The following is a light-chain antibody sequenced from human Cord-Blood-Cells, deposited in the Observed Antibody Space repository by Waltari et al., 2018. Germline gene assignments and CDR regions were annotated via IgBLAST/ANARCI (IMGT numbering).Light chain of an antibody. V-gene: IGLV1-44*01. Sequence: QSVLPQPPSASGTPGLRVTLSCSGSIPNIGSNTITCYQQPPGTAPKLLIYSNNQRPSGVPDRFSGSKSGTSASLAISGLQSEDEADYYCAAWDDSLNGPVFGGGTKLTVL. CDR1: IPNIGSNT. CDR2: SNN. J-gene: IGLJ3*02. CDR3: AAWDDSLNGPV.